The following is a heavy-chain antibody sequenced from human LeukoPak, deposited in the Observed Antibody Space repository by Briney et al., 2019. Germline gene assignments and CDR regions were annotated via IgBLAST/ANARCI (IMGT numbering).Heavy chain of an antibody. J-gene: IGHJ6*03. CDR2: ISSSGSTI. Sequence: QAGGSLRLSCAASGFTFSSYEMNWVRQAPGKGLEWVSYISSSGSTIYYADSVKGRFTISRDNAKNSLYLQMNSLRAEDTAVYYCARVRALTGDLRYYYYYYMDVWGKGTTVTISS. D-gene: IGHD7-27*01. V-gene: IGHV3-48*03. CDR1: GFTFSSYE. CDR3: ARVRALTGDLRYYYYYYMDV.